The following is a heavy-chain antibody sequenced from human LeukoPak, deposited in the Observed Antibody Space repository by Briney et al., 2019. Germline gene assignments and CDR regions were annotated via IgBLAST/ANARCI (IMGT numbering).Heavy chain of an antibody. CDR3: AKTLWGLALLSSDS. J-gene: IGHJ4*02. V-gene: IGHV3-23*01. D-gene: IGHD3-16*01. CDR2: LSDSGSST. Sequence: PGGSLRLSCAASGFTFSHFAMSWVRQAPGKGLEWVSALSDSGSSTFYADSVKGRFTIYRDNSKNTLYLLMNSLRAEGAAGYYCAKTLWGLALLSSDSWGQGTLVTVSS. CDR1: GFTFSHFA.